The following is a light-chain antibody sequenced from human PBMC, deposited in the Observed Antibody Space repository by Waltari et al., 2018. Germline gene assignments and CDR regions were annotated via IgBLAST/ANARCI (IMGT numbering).Light chain of an antibody. J-gene: IGKJ2*01. Sequence: EIVLTQSPATLSLSLGERATLSCRASQTVSSDYVAWYQQRPGQPPRLLIYGASSRTTGIPDRFSGSRSGTDFSLTISRVEPEDFAVYYCQQYGNSPDTFGRGTTLEIK. V-gene: IGKV3-20*01. CDR1: QTVSSDY. CDR2: GAS. CDR3: QQYGNSPDT.